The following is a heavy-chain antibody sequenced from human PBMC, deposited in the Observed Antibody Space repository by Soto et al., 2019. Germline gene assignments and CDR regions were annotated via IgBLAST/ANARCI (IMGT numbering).Heavy chain of an antibody. D-gene: IGHD4-17*01. CDR3: ARGGYGDKVDY. Sequence: XATLSLACTVSGGSISSYYWSWIRQPPGKGLEWIGYIYYSGSTNYNSSLKSRVTISVDTSKNQFSLKLSSVTAADTAVYYCARGGYGDKVDYWGQRTLVTVSS. V-gene: IGHV4-59*01. J-gene: IGHJ4*02. CDR1: GGSISSYY. CDR2: IYYSGST.